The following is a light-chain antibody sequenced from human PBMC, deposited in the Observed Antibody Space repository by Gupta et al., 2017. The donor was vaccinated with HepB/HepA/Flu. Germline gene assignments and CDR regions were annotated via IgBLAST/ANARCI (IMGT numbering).Light chain of an antibody. V-gene: IGKV3-15*01. CDR1: QSVSSN. Sequence: EIVMTQSPATLSVSPGERATLSRRASQSVSSNLAWYQQKPGQAPRLLIYGASTRATGIPARFSGSGSGTEFTLTISSRQSEDFAVYYCQQYNNWPPLTFGGGTKVEIK. CDR3: QQYNNWPPLT. CDR2: GAS. J-gene: IGKJ4*01.